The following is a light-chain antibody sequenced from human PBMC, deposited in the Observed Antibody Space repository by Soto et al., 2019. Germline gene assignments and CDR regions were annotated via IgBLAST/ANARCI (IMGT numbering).Light chain of an antibody. CDR2: AAS. CDR1: QRVSNH. CDR3: QHYNSYSEA. Sequence: ETVMTQSPVTLSVSPGDTATLSFRASQRVSNHFAWYQQKPGQAPRLLIYAASTRAAGVPVRFSGSGSETEFTLTIRSLQPDDFATYYCQHYNSYSEAFGQGTKVDIK. J-gene: IGKJ1*01. V-gene: IGKV3-15*01.